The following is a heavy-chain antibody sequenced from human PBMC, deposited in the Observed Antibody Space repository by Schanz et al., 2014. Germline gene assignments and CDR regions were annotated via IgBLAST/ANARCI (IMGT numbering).Heavy chain of an antibody. J-gene: IGHJ4*01. CDR3: AREQIMAAAGLVDY. V-gene: IGHV3-72*01. D-gene: IGHD6-13*01. Sequence: EVKLVESGGGAVRPGGSLRLSCAASGFTFSSYGMHWVRQAPGKGLEWVGRVRNKNNRYTTEYAASVKGRFTISRDDSKNSLYLQMNSLKTEDTAVYYCAREQIMAAAGLVDYWGHGTLVTVSS. CDR1: GFTFSSYG. CDR2: VRNKNNRYTT.